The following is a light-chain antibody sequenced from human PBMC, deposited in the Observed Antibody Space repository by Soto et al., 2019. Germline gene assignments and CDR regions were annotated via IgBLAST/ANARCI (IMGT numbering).Light chain of an antibody. V-gene: IGKV3-20*01. J-gene: IGKJ1*01. CDR2: GSS. CDR3: QEYGGTHHT. Sequence: EIVFTQPPGTLSLPTEERAIPSCRASLSFSTNYLAWYQQKPGQAPWLLIHGSSRRATGIIDWFSGSGSGTVFALSIGILEPEESAGYSCQEYGGTHHTFGQGTKVETK. CDR1: LSFSTNY.